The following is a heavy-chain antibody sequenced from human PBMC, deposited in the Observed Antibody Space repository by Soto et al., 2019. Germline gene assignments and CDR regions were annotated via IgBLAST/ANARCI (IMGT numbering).Heavy chain of an antibody. V-gene: IGHV3-23*01. J-gene: IGHJ5*02. CDR2: LLRSGSSA. CDR3: AKDAISGDGIWLMDS. D-gene: IGHD4-17*01. Sequence: GSLRLSCAASGFTFRNYAMTWARQAPGKGLEWVSSLLRSGSSAYYADSVRGRFTISSDTSANSLYLQMDNLRAQDTAIYYCAKDAISGDGIWLMDSWGQGTVVTVSS. CDR1: GFTFRNYA.